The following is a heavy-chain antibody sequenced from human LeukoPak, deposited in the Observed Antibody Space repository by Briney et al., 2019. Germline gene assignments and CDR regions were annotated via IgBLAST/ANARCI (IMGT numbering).Heavy chain of an antibody. D-gene: IGHD3-16*01. Sequence: TGESLRLSCATSGFSFNRRGMNWVRHPPGKGLEWVSYISPRSETIYYAESVKGRFTVSGDDSKDSLYLQMHTLRAEDTAVYYCARIDGPTVFTYYMDLWGKGTTVTVAS. CDR1: GFSFNRRG. CDR3: ARIDGPTVFTYYMDL. CDR2: ISPRSETI. V-gene: IGHV3-48*04. J-gene: IGHJ6*03.